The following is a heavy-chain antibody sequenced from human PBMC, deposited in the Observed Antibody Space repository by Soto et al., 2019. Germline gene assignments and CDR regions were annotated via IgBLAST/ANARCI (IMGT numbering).Heavy chain of an antibody. V-gene: IGHV3-21*01. Sequence: LRLSCAASGFTFSSYSMNWVRQAPGKGLEWVSSISSSSSYIYYADSVKGRFTISRDNAKNSLYLQMNSLRAEDTAVYYCARDGYSYGPFDYWGQGTLVTISS. CDR1: GFTFSSYS. D-gene: IGHD5-18*01. J-gene: IGHJ4*02. CDR2: ISSSSSYI. CDR3: ARDGYSYGPFDY.